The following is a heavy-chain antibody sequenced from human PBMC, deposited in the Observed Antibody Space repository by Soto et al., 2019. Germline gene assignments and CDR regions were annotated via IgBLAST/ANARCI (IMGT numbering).Heavy chain of an antibody. CDR2: ISYDGSNK. CDR1: GFTFSSYA. CDR3: ARDDTAAAVDYYYYGMDV. D-gene: IGHD6-13*01. Sequence: PGGSLRLSCAASGFTFSSYAMHWVRQAPGKGLEGVAVISYDGSNKYYADSVKGRFTISRDNSKNTLYLQMNSLRAEDTAVYYCARDDTAAAVDYYYYGMDVWGQGTTVTVSS. V-gene: IGHV3-30-3*01. J-gene: IGHJ6*02.